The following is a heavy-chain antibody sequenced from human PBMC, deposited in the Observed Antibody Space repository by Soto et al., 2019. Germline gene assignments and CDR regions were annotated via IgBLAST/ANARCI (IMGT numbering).Heavy chain of an antibody. Sequence: SETLSLTCTVSGGSINSYYWTWIRQPAGKXLEWIGRIYSSGSTNYNPSLKSRVTMSVDTSKNQFSLKLSSLSAADTALYYCARFKAADYDVLTGYYGHYGMDVWGQGTTVTVSS. CDR3: ARFKAADYDVLTGYYGHYGMDV. V-gene: IGHV4-4*07. D-gene: IGHD3-9*01. CDR2: IYSSGST. J-gene: IGHJ6*02. CDR1: GGSINSYY.